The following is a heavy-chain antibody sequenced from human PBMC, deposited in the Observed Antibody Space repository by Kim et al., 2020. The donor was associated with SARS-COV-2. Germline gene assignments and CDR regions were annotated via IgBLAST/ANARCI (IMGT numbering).Heavy chain of an antibody. CDR1: GGSISSSSYY. Sequence: SETLSLTCTVSGGSISSSSYYWGWIRQPPGKGLEWIGSIYYSGSTYYNPSLKSRVTISVDTSKNQFSLKLSSVTAADTAVYYCARHPRDIVVVPAALDHYYYYGMDVWGQGTTVTVSS. D-gene: IGHD2-2*01. V-gene: IGHV4-39*01. J-gene: IGHJ6*02. CDR2: IYYSGST. CDR3: ARHPRDIVVVPAALDHYYYYGMDV.